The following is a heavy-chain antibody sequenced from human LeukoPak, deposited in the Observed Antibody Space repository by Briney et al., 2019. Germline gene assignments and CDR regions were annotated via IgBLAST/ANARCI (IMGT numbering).Heavy chain of an antibody. CDR3: ARVHPGYKSAFLRAFDM. CDR1: GYTFTSLD. Sequence: ASVKVSCKASGYTFTSLDISWVRQANGQGLEWLGWMNPKNGNTGYAQKFRGRVTITRDTSESIAYMELSGLRSDDTAVYYCARVHPGYKSAFLRAFDMWGQGTMVIVSS. J-gene: IGHJ3*02. CDR2: MNPKNGNT. V-gene: IGHV1-8*03. D-gene: IGHD1-14*01.